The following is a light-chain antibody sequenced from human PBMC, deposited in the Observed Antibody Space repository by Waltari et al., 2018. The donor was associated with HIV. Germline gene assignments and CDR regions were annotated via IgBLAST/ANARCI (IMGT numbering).Light chain of an antibody. V-gene: IGLV6-57*01. J-gene: IGLJ2*01. Sequence: FMLTQPHSVSESPGKTVTISCTRSSGSIADYFVQWYQQRPGSSPTTVIYEHDQRPSGVPDRFSGSCDISSNSASLIISGLKTEDEAEYFCQSFDRHTEVVFGGGTKLTVL. CDR3: QSFDRHTEVV. CDR1: SGSIADYF. CDR2: EHD.